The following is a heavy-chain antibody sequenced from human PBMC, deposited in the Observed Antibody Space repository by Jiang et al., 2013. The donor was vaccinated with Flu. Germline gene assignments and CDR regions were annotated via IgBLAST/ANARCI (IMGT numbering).Heavy chain of an antibody. Sequence: AVIWYDGSINTMQTTVKGRFTISRDNSKNTLYLQMNSLRAEDTAVYYCARDRYGDYRSDYFDYWGQGTLVTVSS. CDR3: ARDRYGDYRSDYFDY. CDR2: IWYDGSI. J-gene: IGHJ4*02. D-gene: IGHD4-17*01. V-gene: IGHV3-33*01.